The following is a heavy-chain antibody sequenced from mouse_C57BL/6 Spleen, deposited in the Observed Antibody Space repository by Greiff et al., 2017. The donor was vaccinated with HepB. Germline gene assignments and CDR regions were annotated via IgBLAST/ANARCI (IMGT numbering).Heavy chain of an antibody. V-gene: IGHV5-17*01. CDR2: ISSGSSTI. J-gene: IGHJ2*01. Sequence: EVHLVESGGGLVKPGGSLKLSCAASGFTFSDYGMHWVRQAPEKGLEWVAYISSGSSTIYYADTVKGRFTISRDNATNTLFLQMTSLRSEDTAMYYCARDSKGYFDYWGQGTTLTVSS. D-gene: IGHD2-5*01. CDR3: ARDSKGYFDY. CDR1: GFTFSDYG.